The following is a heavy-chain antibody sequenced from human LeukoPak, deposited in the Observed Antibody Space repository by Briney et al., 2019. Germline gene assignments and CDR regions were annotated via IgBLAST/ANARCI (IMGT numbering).Heavy chain of an antibody. CDR3: ARAKWELQLSYYGMDV. CDR1: GGSISSSSYY. CDR2: IYYSGST. D-gene: IGHD1-26*01. V-gene: IGHV4-39*07. Sequence: SETLSVTCTVSGGSISSSSYYWGWIRQPPGKGLEWIGSIYYSGSTYYDPSLKSRVTISVDTSKNQFSLKLSSVTAADTAVYYCARAKWELQLSYYGMDVWGQGTTVTVSS. J-gene: IGHJ6*02.